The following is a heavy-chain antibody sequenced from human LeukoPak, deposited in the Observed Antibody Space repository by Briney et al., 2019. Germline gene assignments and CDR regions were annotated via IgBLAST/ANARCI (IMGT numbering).Heavy chain of an antibody. CDR1: SGSISSYH. V-gene: IGHV4-59*01. CDR2: IYYSGST. Sequence: KPSETLSLTCTVSSGSISSYHWSWLRQPPGKGLEGLGYIYYSGSTNYNPSLKSRVTISVDTSKNQFYLKPSYVTAADTAVYFCARESSWGNFDYWGQGTLVTVSS. J-gene: IGHJ4*02. CDR3: ARESSWGNFDY. D-gene: IGHD7-27*01.